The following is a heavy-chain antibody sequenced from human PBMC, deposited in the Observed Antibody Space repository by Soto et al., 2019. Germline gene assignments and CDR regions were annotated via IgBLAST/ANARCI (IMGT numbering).Heavy chain of an antibody. CDR2: IWYDGSNK. V-gene: IGHV3-33*01. CDR3: ARDDYDSSGYLGY. D-gene: IGHD3-22*01. J-gene: IGHJ4*02. Sequence: GGSLRLSCAASGFTFSSYGMHWVRQAPGKGLEWVAVIWYDGSNKYYADSVKGRFTISRDNSKNTLYLQMNSLRAEDTAMYYCARDDYDSSGYLGYWGQGTLVTVSS. CDR1: GFTFSSYG.